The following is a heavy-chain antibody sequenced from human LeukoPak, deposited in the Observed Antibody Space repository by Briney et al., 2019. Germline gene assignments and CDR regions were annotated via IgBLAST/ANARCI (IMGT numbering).Heavy chain of an antibody. CDR3: ARLLGTWNTFDY. D-gene: IGHD1-1*01. CDR1: GYTFTGYY. CDR2: INPNSGGT. Sequence: ASVTVSCMASGYTFTGYYMHWVRQASGQGLEWMGWINPNSGGTNYAQKFQGRVTMTRDTSISTAYMELSRLRSDDTAVYYCARLLGTWNTFDYWGQGTLVTVSS. V-gene: IGHV1-2*02. J-gene: IGHJ4*02.